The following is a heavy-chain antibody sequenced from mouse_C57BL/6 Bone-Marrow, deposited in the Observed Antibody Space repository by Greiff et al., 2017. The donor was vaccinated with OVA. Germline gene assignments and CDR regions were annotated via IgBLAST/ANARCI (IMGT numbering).Heavy chain of an antibody. CDR3: ARGGITTVVERFDY. V-gene: IGHV5-17*01. J-gene: IGHJ2*01. CDR1: GFTFSDYG. D-gene: IGHD1-1*01. Sequence: EVQLVESGGGLVKPGGSLKLSCAASGFTFSDYGMHWVRQAPEKGLEWVAYISSGSSTIYYADTVKGRFTISRDNAKNTLFLQMTSLRSEDTAMYYGARGGITTVVERFDYWGQGTTLTVSS. CDR2: ISSGSSTI.